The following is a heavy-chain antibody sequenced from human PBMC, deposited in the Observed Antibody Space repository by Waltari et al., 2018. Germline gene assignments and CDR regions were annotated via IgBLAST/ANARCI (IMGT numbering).Heavy chain of an antibody. CDR2: IYHSGST. J-gene: IGHJ4*02. D-gene: IGHD3-10*01. Sequence: QVQLQESGPGLVKPSETLSLTCAVSGYSISSGYYWGWIRQPPGKGLEWIGSIYHSGSTYYNPSLKSRVTISVDTSKNQVSLKLSSVTAADTAVYYCARLLLWFRESYFDYWGQGTLVTVSS. V-gene: IGHV4-38-2*01. CDR1: GYSISSGYY. CDR3: ARLLLWFRESYFDY.